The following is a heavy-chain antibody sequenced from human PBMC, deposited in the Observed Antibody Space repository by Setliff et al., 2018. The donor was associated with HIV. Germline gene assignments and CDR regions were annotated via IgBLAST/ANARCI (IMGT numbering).Heavy chain of an antibody. V-gene: IGHV4-4*02. J-gene: IGHJ3*02. CDR3: AREGDGAVAGGDDAFDI. Sequence: PSETLSLTCAVSGGSISSDNWWTWVRQAPGKGLEWIGEIYHNEKTYYNPSLKSRVTISIDTSNNQFSLKLTSVTAADTAVYYCAREGDGAVAGGDDAFDIWGQGTMVTVSS. CDR1: GGSISSDNW. D-gene: IGHD6-19*01. CDR2: IYHNEKT.